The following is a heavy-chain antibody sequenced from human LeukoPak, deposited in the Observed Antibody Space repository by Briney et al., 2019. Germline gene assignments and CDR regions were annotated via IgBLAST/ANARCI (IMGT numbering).Heavy chain of an antibody. CDR1: GFTFSSYA. CDR3: ASLAGNYGGNSGAFDI. J-gene: IGHJ3*02. Sequence: PGGSLRLSCAASGFTFSSYAMHWVRQAPGKGLEGVAVISYDGSNKYYADSVKGRFTISRDNSKNTLYLQMNSLRAEDTAVYYCASLAGNYGGNSGAFDIWGQGTMVTVSS. D-gene: IGHD4-23*01. V-gene: IGHV3-30*04. CDR2: ISYDGSNK.